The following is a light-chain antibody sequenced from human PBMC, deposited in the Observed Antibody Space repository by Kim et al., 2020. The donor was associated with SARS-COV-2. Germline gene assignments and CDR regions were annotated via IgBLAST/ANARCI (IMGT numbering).Light chain of an antibody. CDR3: QQYGGC. J-gene: IGKJ2*03. CDR1: QSVSSTY. CDR2: GAS. V-gene: IGKV3-20*01. Sequence: IVLTQSPGTLSLSPGERATLSCRASQSVSSTYLAWYQQKPGQAPRLLIYGASTRATGIPDRFSGSGSGTDFTLTISRLEPEDFALYYCQQYGGCFGQGTKLEI.